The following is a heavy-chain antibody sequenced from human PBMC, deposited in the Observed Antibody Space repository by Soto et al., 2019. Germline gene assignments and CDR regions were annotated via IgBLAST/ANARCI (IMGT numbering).Heavy chain of an antibody. CDR2: ICYNGST. CDR1: GGSISSGGNY. D-gene: IGHD2-15*01. Sequence: QVQLQESGPGLVKPSQTLSLTCTVSGGSISSGGNYWSWIRQHPGKGLEWIGYICYNGSTYYNPSLKILTTISLDNSNNQSPVKRSSVTASNTALYYCANDPSVANYWYFDLWGRGTQVTVSS. V-gene: IGHV4-31*01. J-gene: IGHJ2*01. CDR3: ANDPSVANYWYFDL.